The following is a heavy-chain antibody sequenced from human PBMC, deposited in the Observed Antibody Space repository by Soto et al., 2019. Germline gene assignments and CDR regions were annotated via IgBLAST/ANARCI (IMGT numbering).Heavy chain of an antibody. V-gene: IGHV3-15*01. J-gene: IGHJ4*02. D-gene: IGHD2-15*01. Sequence: GGSLRLSCAASGFTFSNAWMSWVRQAPGKGLEWVGRLTSKIDGGTTDYAAPVKGRFTISRDDSKNTLYLQMNSLKSEDTAVYFCTTDHRCSGGTCFPWGDNWGRGTLVTVSS. CDR2: LTSKIDGGTT. CDR1: GFTFSNAW. CDR3: TTDHRCSGGTCFPWGDN.